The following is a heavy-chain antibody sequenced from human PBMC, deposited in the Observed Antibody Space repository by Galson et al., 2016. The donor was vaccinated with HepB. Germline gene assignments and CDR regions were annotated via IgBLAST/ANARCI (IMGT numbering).Heavy chain of an antibody. CDR1: GFTFSDYY. CDR2: ISNSGSSI. CDR3: ASCSGSGSYSCSYFDH. J-gene: IGHJ4*02. V-gene: IGHV3-11*01. D-gene: IGHD3-10*01. Sequence: SLRLSCAASGFTFSDYYMSWIRQAPGKGLEWVSYISNSGSSIYYADSVKGRFTISRDNAKNSLYLQMNSLRAEDTAVYYCASCSGSGSYSCSYFDHWGQGTLVTGSS.